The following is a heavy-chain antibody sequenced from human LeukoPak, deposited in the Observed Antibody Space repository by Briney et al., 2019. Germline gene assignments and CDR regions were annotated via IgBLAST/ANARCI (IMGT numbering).Heavy chain of an antibody. V-gene: IGHV3-21*01. Sequence: KTGGSLRLSCAASGFTFSSYSMNWVRQAPGKGLEWVSSISSNSSYIYYADSVKGRFTISRDNAKNSLYLQMNSLRAEDTAVYYCARDPNYYDSSVRSSPPSNWGQGTLVTVSS. CDR3: ARDPNYYDSSVRSSPPSN. J-gene: IGHJ4*02. CDR2: ISSNSSYI. D-gene: IGHD3-22*01. CDR1: GFTFSSYS.